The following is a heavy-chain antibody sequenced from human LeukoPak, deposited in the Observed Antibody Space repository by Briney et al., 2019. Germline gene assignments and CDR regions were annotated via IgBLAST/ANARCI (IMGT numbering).Heavy chain of an antibody. CDR3: ARQPYMLGAYYFDY. CDR1: GGSMSSYY. Sequence: PSETLFLTCTVSGGSMSSYYWSWIRQPPGKGLEWIGYIFYSGSTNYNPSLKSRVTLSVDTSKNQFSLKLGSVTAADTAVYYCARQPYMLGAYYFDYWGQGTLVTVSS. J-gene: IGHJ4*02. V-gene: IGHV4-59*08. CDR2: IFYSGST. D-gene: IGHD1-26*01.